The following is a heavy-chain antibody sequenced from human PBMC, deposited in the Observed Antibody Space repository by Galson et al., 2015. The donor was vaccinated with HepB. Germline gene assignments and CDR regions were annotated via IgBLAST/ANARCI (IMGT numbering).Heavy chain of an antibody. V-gene: IGHV1-69*06. Sequence: SVKVSCKASGGTFSRYVISWVRQAPGQGLEWMGGIIPIFGRGNYARKFQGRVTISADKSTSTAYMELSSLRYEDTAVYYCATGGDCSGGSCHEGHWGQGTLVTVSS. D-gene: IGHD2-15*01. J-gene: IGHJ4*02. CDR1: GGTFSRYV. CDR2: IIPIFGRG. CDR3: ATGGDCSGGSCHEGH.